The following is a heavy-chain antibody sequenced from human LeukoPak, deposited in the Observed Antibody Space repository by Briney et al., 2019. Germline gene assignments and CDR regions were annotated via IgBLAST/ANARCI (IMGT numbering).Heavy chain of an antibody. CDR1: GFTFNHYN. Sequence: PGGSLRLSCAASGFTFNHYNMNWVRQAPGKGLEWVSFISFSTTTIYYADSVKGRFTISRDNAKNSLYLQMNGLRAEDTAVYYCARGVKSAIGKWNYVWFDPWGRGTMVTVSS. D-gene: IGHD1-7*01. V-gene: IGHV3-48*01. J-gene: IGHJ5*02. CDR3: ARGVKSAIGKWNYVWFDP. CDR2: ISFSTTTI.